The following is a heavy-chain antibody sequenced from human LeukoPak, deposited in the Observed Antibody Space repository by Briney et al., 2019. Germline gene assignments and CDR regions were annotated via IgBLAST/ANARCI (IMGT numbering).Heavy chain of an antibody. D-gene: IGHD6-13*01. J-gene: IGHJ5*02. Sequence: GASVTVSCKASGYTFTTYALTWVRQAPGQRLEWMGWINVGNGNTKSSQKFQGRVTITRDMSASTAYMELSSLRSEDTAVYYCARGLGYGVFDPWGQGTLVTVFS. CDR2: INVGNGNT. CDR1: GYTFTTYA. CDR3: ARGLGYGVFDP. V-gene: IGHV1-3*01.